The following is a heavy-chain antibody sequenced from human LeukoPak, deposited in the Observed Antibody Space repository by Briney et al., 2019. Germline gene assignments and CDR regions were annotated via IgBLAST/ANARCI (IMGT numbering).Heavy chain of an antibody. V-gene: IGHV4-4*07. Sequence: PSETLSLTCTVSGGSISSYYWSWIRQPAGKGLEWIARIYTSGSTNYNPSLRSRVTMSVDTSKNQFSLKLSSVTAADTAVYYCARDYDSTGYYYYYMDVWGKGTTVTVSS. CDR2: IYTSGST. CDR1: GGSISSYY. D-gene: IGHD3-22*01. J-gene: IGHJ6*03. CDR3: ARDYDSTGYYYYYMDV.